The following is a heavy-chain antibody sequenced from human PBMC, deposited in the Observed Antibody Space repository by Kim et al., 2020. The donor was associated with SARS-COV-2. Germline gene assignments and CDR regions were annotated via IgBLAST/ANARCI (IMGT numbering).Heavy chain of an antibody. CDR3: ASDILTAYDYGMDV. Sequence: GGSLRLSCAGSGFIFSSYSMHWVRQAPGKGLEWISYISSISNTIYYADSVKGRFTISRDNAKSSRYLQMNSLRDEDTAVYYCASDILTAYDYGMDVWGQG. D-gene: IGHD3-9*01. J-gene: IGHJ6*02. CDR2: ISSISNTI. CDR1: GFIFSSYS. V-gene: IGHV3-48*02.